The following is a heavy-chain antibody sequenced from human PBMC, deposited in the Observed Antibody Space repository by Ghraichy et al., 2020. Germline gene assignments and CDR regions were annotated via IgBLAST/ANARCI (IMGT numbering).Heavy chain of an antibody. D-gene: IGHD2-2*01. CDR2: ISCSGDTV. Sequence: GGSLRLSCAASGFTFSDYYMGWIRQAPGKGLEWVSCISCSGDTVYYADSVKGRFTISRDNAKNSLYLQMNSLRAEDTAVYYCSKETRLRYWGQGTLVTVSS. CDR3: SKETRLRY. V-gene: IGHV3-11*01. CDR1: GFTFSDYY. J-gene: IGHJ4*02.